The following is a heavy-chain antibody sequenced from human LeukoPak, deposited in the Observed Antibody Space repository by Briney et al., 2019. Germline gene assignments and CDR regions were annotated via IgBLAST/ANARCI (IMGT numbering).Heavy chain of an antibody. Sequence: ASVKVSCKASGGTFSSYAISWVRQAPGQGLEWMGRIIPIFGTANYAQKFQGRVTITTDESTSTAYMELSSLRSEDTAVYYCARDRYYYDSSGLGLFDLWGRGTLVTVS. CDR3: ARDRYYYDSSGLGLFDL. D-gene: IGHD3-22*01. CDR1: GGTFSSYA. J-gene: IGHJ2*01. CDR2: IIPIFGTA. V-gene: IGHV1-69*05.